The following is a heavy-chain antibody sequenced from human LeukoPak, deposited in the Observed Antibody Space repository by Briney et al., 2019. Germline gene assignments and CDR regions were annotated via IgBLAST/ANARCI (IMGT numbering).Heavy chain of an antibody. J-gene: IGHJ3*02. CDR1: GGTFSCYA. CDR2: IIPIFGTA. V-gene: IGHV1-69*05. CDR3: AGDYDILTGYYHDAFDI. D-gene: IGHD3-9*01. Sequence: SVKVSCKASGGTFSCYAISWVRQAPGQGLEWMGRIIPIFGTANYAQKFQGRVTITTDESTSTAYMELSSLRSEDTAVYYCAGDYDILTGYYHDAFDIWGQGTMVTVSS.